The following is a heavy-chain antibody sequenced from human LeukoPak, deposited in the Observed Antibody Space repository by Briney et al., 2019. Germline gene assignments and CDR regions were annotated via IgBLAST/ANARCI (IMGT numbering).Heavy chain of an antibody. Sequence: VASVKVSCKASGYTFTEYYMHWVRQAPGQGLEWMGWINPNSGGTNYAQKFQVRGTMTRDTSISTAYMELSRLRSDDTAVYYCARSAESSSWVEFDYWGQGTLVTVSS. D-gene: IGHD6-13*01. CDR1: GYTFTEYY. J-gene: IGHJ4*02. CDR3: ARSAESSSWVEFDY. CDR2: INPNSGGT. V-gene: IGHV1-2*02.